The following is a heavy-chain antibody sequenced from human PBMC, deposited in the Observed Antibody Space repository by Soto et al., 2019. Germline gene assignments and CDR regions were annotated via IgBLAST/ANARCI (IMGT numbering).Heavy chain of an antibody. CDR1: GGSFSGYY. CDR3: ARGLRSGSYYRMDV. D-gene: IGHD1-26*01. J-gene: IGHJ6*02. CDR2: INHSGST. V-gene: IGHV4-34*01. Sequence: SETLSLTCAVYGGSFSGYYWRWIRQPPGKGLEWIGEINHSGSTNYNPSLKSRVTISVDTSKKQFSLKLSSVTAADTAVYYCARGLRSGSYYRMDVWGQGTTVT.